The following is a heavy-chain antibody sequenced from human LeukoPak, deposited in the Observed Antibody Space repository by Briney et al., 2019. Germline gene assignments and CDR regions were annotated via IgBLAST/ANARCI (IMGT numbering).Heavy chain of an antibody. D-gene: IGHD3-22*01. V-gene: IGHV1-69*13. J-gene: IGHJ4*02. CDR1: GGTFSSYA. CDR2: IIPIFGTA. Sequence: SVKVSCKASGGTFSSYAISWVRQAPGQGLEWMGGIIPIFGTANYAQKFQGRVTITADESTSTAYMELSSLRSEDTAVYYCARNGGRNDSSGYYYAEYWGQGTLVTVSS. CDR3: ARNGGRNDSSGYYYAEY.